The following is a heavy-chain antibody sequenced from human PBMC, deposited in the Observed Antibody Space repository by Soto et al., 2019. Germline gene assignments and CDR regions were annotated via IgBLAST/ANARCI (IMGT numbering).Heavy chain of an antibody. CDR2: IYYTGTT. D-gene: IGHD3-10*01. J-gene: IGHJ4*02. CDR3: AREVSSFGSNHFDS. V-gene: IGHV4-59*01. CDR1: GTSISGYY. Sequence: QVQLQESGPGLIKPSETLSVTCTVSGTSISGYYWTWIRQPPGKGLEWIGYIYYTGTTKSNPSLKSRVSISVDTSKNQFSLRLNSVTAADTAVYYCAREVSSFGSNHFDSWGQGALVTVSS.